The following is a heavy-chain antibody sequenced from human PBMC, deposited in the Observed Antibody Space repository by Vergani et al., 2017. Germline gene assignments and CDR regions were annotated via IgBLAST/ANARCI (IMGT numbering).Heavy chain of an antibody. Sequence: QLQLQESGPGLVKSSETLPLTCSVSFDSIRNLYCNWIRQPPGKGLEWIGSIHYSENTNYNPSLKTRVTISVDTSKNQFSLTLTSVTAADTAVYYCASDTHSGQRADRWGQGILVTVTS. V-gene: IGHV4-59*11. CDR1: FDSIRNLY. D-gene: IGHD6-19*01. CDR3: ASDTHSGQRADR. CDR2: IHYSENT. J-gene: IGHJ5*02.